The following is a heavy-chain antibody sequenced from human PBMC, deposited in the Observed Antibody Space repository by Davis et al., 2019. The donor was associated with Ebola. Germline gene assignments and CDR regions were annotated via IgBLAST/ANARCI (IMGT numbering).Heavy chain of an antibody. Sequence: GESPKTPCTAPGFTFSSYSMNWVRQAPGKGLEGVSYISSSSSTIYYADPVKGRFTISRDNAKNSLYLQMNSLRDEDTAVYYCARDPYSSGSVVRGGGYVGYWGQGTLVTVSS. J-gene: IGHJ4*02. CDR3: ARDPYSSGSVVRGGGYVGY. V-gene: IGHV3-48*02. CDR1: GFTFSSYS. CDR2: ISSSSSTI. D-gene: IGHD6-25*01.